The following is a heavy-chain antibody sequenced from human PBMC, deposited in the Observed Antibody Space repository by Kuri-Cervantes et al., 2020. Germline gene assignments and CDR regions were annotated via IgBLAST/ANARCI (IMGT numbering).Heavy chain of an antibody. CDR3: ARVVHRVWQLEVLDAFDI. CDR2: IDPYSGDS. CDR1: GGTFSSYA. V-gene: IGHV1-2*02. D-gene: IGHD6-6*01. J-gene: IGHJ3*02. Sequence: ASVKVSCKASGGTFSSYAISWVRQAPGQGLEWMGWIDPYSGDSNYAQKFQGRVTMTRDTSISTAYMELRSLRSDDTAVYYCARVVHRVWQLEVLDAFDIWGQGTMVTVSS.